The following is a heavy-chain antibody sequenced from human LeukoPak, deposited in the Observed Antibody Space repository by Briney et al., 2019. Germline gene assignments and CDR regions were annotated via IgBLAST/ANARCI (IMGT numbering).Heavy chain of an antibody. J-gene: IGHJ4*02. CDR1: GDSVRTYF. D-gene: IGHD4/OR15-4a*01. Sequence: PSETLSLTCIVSGDSVRTYFWNWIRQAPGKGLEWIGYIYSNGKTDLNPSLKNRVNISIDVSRNQFSLSLASVTAADTAVYYCTRHPYGGTPGFDYWGQGTLVTVSS. V-gene: IGHV4-59*08. CDR3: TRHPYGGTPGFDY. CDR2: IYSNGKT.